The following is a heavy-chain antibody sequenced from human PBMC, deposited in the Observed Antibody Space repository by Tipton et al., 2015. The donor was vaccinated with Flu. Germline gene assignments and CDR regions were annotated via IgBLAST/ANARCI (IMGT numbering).Heavy chain of an antibody. CDR2: IYTSGST. J-gene: IGHJ4*02. D-gene: IGHD3-22*01. Sequence: TLSLTCTVSGGSISSGSYYWSWIRPPAGKGLEWIGRIYTSGSTNYNPSLKSRVTISVDTSKTQFSLKLSSVTAADTAVYYCARVRSYYDSSGDYYAFDYWGQGTLVTVSS. V-gene: IGHV4-61*02. CDR3: ARVRSYYDSSGDYYAFDY. CDR1: GGSISSGSYY.